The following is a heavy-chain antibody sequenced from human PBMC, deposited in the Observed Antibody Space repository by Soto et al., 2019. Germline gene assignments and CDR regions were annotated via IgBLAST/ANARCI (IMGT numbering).Heavy chain of an antibody. CDR3: ATWGLAFDI. Sequence: ASVKVSCKVSGYTLTELSMHWVRQAPVKRREWMGGFDPEDGETIYAQKFQGRATMTEDTPTDAAYRELSSLRSEDTAVYYCATWGLAFDIWGQGTMDTDS. CDR2: FDPEDGET. J-gene: IGHJ3*02. D-gene: IGHD2-21*01. CDR1: GYTLTELS. V-gene: IGHV1-24*01.